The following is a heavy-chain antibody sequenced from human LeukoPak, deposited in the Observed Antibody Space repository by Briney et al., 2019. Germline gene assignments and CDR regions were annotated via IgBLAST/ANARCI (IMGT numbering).Heavy chain of an antibody. CDR1: GYLFTSFG. CDR3: ARDRLVVGAKAPDY. D-gene: IGHD1-26*01. Sequence: ASVNVSCKTSGYLFTSFGISWVRQAPGQGLEWMGWISAYNGNTDFAQNLQGRVTMTTDTPTSTAYMELRSLTSDDTAVYYCARDRLVVGAKAPDYWGQGTLVTVSS. J-gene: IGHJ4*02. CDR2: ISAYNGNT. V-gene: IGHV1-18*01.